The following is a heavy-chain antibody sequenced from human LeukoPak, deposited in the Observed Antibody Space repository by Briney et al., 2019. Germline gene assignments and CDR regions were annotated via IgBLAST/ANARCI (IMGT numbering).Heavy chain of an antibody. J-gene: IGHJ4*02. CDR1: GFTFSDYY. CDR3: ARETYCTNTTCPIGDHFDY. V-gene: IGHV3-11*04. D-gene: IGHD2-2*01. CDR2: ISSSGSTI. Sequence: PGGSLRLSCAASGFTFSDYYMSWIRQAPGKGLEWVSYISSSGSTIYYADSMKGRFTISRDNAKNSLYLQMNSLRAEDTAVYYCARETYCTNTTCPIGDHFDYWGQGTLVTVSS.